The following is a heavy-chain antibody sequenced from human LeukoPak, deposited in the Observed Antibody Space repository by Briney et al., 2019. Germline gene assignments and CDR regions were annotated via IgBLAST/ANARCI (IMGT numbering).Heavy chain of an antibody. V-gene: IGHV3-11*04. CDR1: GYTFSVYY. J-gene: IGHJ4*02. CDR2: ISSSGTTI. CDR3: ARFGGGATKDDRIDY. Sequence: GGSLRLSRAASGYTFSVYYTSGIRQAPGKGREWGSYISSSGTTIYYTDSLKGPYTISRDNAKNSLYLQKHTQRAADTAVFFCARFGGGATKDDRIDYWGQGTLPTVS. D-gene: IGHD3-16*01.